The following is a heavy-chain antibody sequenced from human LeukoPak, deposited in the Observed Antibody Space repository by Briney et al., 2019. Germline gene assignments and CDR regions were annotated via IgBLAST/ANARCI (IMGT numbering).Heavy chain of an antibody. CDR3: GKEGRLGGGSPGTFFDI. Sequence: GGSLRLSCAASGFTFSTYALSWVRQPPGKGLEWVSVINGGGRVTFYADSAKGRFTISRDNSKNTLYLQMHTLRAEDTAVYYWGKEGRLGGGSPGTFFDIWGPGPMVPV. V-gene: IGHV3-23*01. CDR2: INGGGRVT. CDR1: GFTFSTYA. J-gene: IGHJ3*02. D-gene: IGHD3-16*01.